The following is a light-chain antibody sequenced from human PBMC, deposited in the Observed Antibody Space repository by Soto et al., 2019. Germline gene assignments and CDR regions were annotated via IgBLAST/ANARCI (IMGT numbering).Light chain of an antibody. Sequence: EVLMSQSPSTLPVSPGDGAPLSCRASQAIGDTIAWYQHKAGQTPRLLIYDTSTRASGVPTRFSGSRSGAEFTLTISSLQYEDFAVYYRQPYNIRPLTFGGGTRLEIK. V-gene: IGKV3-15*01. CDR1: QAIGDT. CDR2: DTS. CDR3: QPYNIRPLT. J-gene: IGKJ5*01.